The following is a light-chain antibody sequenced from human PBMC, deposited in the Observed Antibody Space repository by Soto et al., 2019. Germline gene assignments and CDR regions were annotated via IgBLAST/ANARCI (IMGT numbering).Light chain of an antibody. V-gene: IGLV2-14*01. CDR2: DVS. CDR1: SSDVGGYNY. CDR3: SSYTSSSTLPYV. Sequence: QSVLTQPASVSGSPGQSITLSCTGTSSDVGGYNYVSWYQQHPGKAPKLMIYDVSNRPSWVSNRFSGSKSGNTASLTISGLQAEDEADYYCSSYTSSSTLPYVFGTGTKLTVL. J-gene: IGLJ1*01.